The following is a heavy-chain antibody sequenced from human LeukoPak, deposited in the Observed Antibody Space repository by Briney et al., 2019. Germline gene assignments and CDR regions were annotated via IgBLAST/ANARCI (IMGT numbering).Heavy chain of an antibody. CDR1: RYTFTGYY. D-gene: IGHD3-16*01. CDR2: IKPRFRGT. CDR3: ARQFGPTDAFDI. Sequence: ASVEVSCKASRYTFTGYYMHWVRQAPGQGLEWMGGIKPRFRGTNHAEKFQGRVTMTRDTSMTTAYMELSSLTSDDTAVYYCARQFGPTDAFDIWGQGTMVTVSS. J-gene: IGHJ3*02. V-gene: IGHV1-2*02.